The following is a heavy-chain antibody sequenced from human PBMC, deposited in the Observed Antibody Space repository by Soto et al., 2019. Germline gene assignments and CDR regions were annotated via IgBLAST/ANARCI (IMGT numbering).Heavy chain of an antibody. Sequence: PSETLSLTCTVSGGSMNSFYWSWIRQPPGKGLEWIGYIYCSGGTNYNPSLRSRVTISVDTSKNQLSLKLSSVTAADTAVYHCARGYHYYSGGYFDSWGQGTLVTVSS. CDR2: IYCSGGT. CDR3: ARGYHYYSGGYFDS. V-gene: IGHV4-59*01. J-gene: IGHJ4*02. D-gene: IGHD3-16*02. CDR1: GGSMNSFY.